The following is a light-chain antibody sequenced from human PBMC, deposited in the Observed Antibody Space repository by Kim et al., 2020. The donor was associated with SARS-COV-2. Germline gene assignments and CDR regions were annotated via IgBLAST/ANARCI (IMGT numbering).Light chain of an antibody. V-gene: IGKV3-11*01. CDR2: DTS. CDR1: QSVSY. Sequence: EIVLTQSPATLSLSPGERATLSCRASQSVSYLAWYQQKPGQAPRLLMYDTSNRATGIPARFSGSGSGTDFTLTISSLEPEDFAVYYCQHRSNWPLTFGGGTKVDIK. J-gene: IGKJ4*01. CDR3: QHRSNWPLT.